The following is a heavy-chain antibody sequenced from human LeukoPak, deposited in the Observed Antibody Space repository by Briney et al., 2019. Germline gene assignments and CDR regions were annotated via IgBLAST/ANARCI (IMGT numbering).Heavy chain of an antibody. V-gene: IGHV3-73*01. CDR1: GFTFSGAA. CDR3: TRPLGAAAGTYFDP. Sequence: GGSLRLSCTASGFTFSGAAMHWVRQASGKGPEWVGHIRSKPNNYATAYAASVKGRFTISRDDSKNTAYLQMNSLKIEDTAVYYCTRPLGAAAGTYFDPWGQRTLVTVSS. J-gene: IGHJ5*02. D-gene: IGHD6-13*01. CDR2: IRSKPNNYAT.